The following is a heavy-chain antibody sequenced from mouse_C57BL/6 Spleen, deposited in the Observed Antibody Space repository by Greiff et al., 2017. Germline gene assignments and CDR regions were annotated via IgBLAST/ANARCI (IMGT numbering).Heavy chain of an antibody. CDR2: INPNNGGT. CDR3: ARGTTVVGDY. D-gene: IGHD1-1*01. V-gene: IGHV1-26*01. Sequence: VQLQQSGPELVKPGASVKISCKASGYTFTDYYMNWVKQSHGKSLEWIGDINPNNGGTSYNQKFKGKATLTVDKSSSTAYMELRSLTSEDSAVYYCARGTTVVGDYWGQGTSVTVSS. CDR1: GYTFTDYY. J-gene: IGHJ4*01.